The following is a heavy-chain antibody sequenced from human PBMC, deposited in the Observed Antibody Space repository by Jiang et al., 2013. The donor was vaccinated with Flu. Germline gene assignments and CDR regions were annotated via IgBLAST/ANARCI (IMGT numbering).Heavy chain of an antibody. Sequence: VQLVESGGGLVKPGGSLRLSCAASGFTFSDYYMTWIRQAPGKGLEWVSYISYSGSPIYYADSVKGRFSISRDNAKNSLYLQMNSLRAEDTAVYYCASSGSFYVNYFDYWGQGTLVTVSS. CDR1: GFTFSDYY. CDR3: ASSGSFYVNYFDY. D-gene: IGHD3-22*01. J-gene: IGHJ4*02. V-gene: IGHV3-11*01. CDR2: ISYSGSPI.